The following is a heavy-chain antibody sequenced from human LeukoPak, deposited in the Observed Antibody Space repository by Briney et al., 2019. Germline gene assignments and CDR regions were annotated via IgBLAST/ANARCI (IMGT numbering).Heavy chain of an antibody. CDR1: GGTFRSYA. V-gene: IGHV1-69*13. CDR2: IIPMINTP. Sequence: GASVKVSCKASGGTFRSYAINWVRQAPGKGLEWMGGIIPMINTPKYAQGFQGRVTITADDSTSTGYMEVSSLRSEDTAVYYCAIFQGTYGDNDNDYWGQGTLVTVSS. CDR3: AIFQGTYGDNDNDY. D-gene: IGHD4-17*01. J-gene: IGHJ4*02.